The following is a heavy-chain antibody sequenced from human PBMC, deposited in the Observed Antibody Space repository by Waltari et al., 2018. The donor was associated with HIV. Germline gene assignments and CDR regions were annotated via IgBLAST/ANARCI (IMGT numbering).Heavy chain of an antibody. Sequence: VQLVQSGAEVKKPGASVKVSCKASGYTFTGSYMTWVPQAPGQGLEWMGWINPNSGGTNYAQKFQGRVTMTRDTSISTAYMELSRLRSDDTAVYYCARDWQQWLVRGGAFDIWGQGTMVTVSS. J-gene: IGHJ3*02. D-gene: IGHD6-19*01. CDR3: ARDWQQWLVRGGAFDI. V-gene: IGHV1-2*02. CDR2: INPNSGGT. CDR1: GYTFTGSY.